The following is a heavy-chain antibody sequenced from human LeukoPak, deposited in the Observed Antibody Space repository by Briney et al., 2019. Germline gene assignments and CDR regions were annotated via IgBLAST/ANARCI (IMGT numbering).Heavy chain of an antibody. Sequence: ASVKVSCKASGYTFIRYYMHWVRQAPGQGLEWMGWIDPTSGGTNYAQKFQGRVTMTRDTSISTAYIELNRLRSDDTAVYYCARDQEAGDRFYNWFDPWGQGTLVTVSS. CDR2: IDPTSGGT. V-gene: IGHV1-2*02. CDR3: ARDQEAGDRFYNWFDP. D-gene: IGHD3-10*01. CDR1: GYTFIRYY. J-gene: IGHJ5*02.